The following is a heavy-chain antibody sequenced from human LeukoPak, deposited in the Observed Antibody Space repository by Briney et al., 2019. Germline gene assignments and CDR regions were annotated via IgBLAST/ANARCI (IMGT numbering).Heavy chain of an antibody. V-gene: IGHV3-21*04. CDR1: GFTFNRYG. CDR3: ARDNSVGDIAWWFDP. J-gene: IGHJ5*02. D-gene: IGHD3-16*02. Sequence: PGGSLRLSCAASGFTFNRYGMNWVRQAPGKGLEWVSSISSSSSYIYYADSVKGRFTISRDNAKNSLYLQMNSLRAEDTAVYYCARDNSVGDIAWWFDPWGQGTLVTVSS. CDR2: ISSSSSYI.